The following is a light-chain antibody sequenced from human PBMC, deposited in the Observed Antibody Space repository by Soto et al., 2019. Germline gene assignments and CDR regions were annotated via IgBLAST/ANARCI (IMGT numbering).Light chain of an antibody. CDR2: GAS. CDR1: QSVSSSY. J-gene: IGKJ4*01. Sequence: EIVLTQSPGTLSLSPGERATLSCRASQSVSSSYLAWYQQKPGQAPRLLIYGASSRATGIPDRFSGSGSGTDFTLTISRLEPEDFAVYYCRRYNNWTLTFGGGTKVDIK. CDR3: RRYNNWTLT. V-gene: IGKV3-20*01.